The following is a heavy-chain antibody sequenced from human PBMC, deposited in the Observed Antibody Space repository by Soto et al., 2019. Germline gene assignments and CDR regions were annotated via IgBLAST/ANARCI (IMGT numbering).Heavy chain of an antibody. V-gene: IGHV1-69*06. CDR3: AKGKGSYIYYYSMDV. J-gene: IGHJ6*02. CDR1: GGTFSSYS. CDR2: IIPIFGTA. D-gene: IGHD1-26*01. Sequence: QVQLVQSGAEVKKPGSSVQVSCKASGGTFSSYSISWVRQAPGQGLEWMGGIIPIFGTANYAQKFRGRVTITADKSTSTAYMEMRSLRSDDTAVYYCAKGKGSYIYYYSMDVWGQGTTVTISS.